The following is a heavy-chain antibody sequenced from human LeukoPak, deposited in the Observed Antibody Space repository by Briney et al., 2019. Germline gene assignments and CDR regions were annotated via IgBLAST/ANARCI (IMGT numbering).Heavy chain of an antibody. Sequence: SVKVSCKASGGTFSSYAISWVRQAPGQGLEWVGRIIPIFGTANYAQKFQGRVTITTDESTSTAYMELSSLRSEDTAVYYCARDRRGTTFGVVTERPYDYYYYYLDVWGKGTMVTVSS. CDR3: ARDRRGTTFGVVTERPYDYYYYYLDV. V-gene: IGHV1-69*05. J-gene: IGHJ6*03. D-gene: IGHD3-3*01. CDR2: IIPIFGTA. CDR1: GGTFSSYA.